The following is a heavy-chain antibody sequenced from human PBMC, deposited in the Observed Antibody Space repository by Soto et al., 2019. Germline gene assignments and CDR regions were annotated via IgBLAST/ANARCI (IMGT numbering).Heavy chain of an antibody. D-gene: IGHD6-13*01. CDR1: GFTFSGSA. CDR2: IRSKANSYAT. J-gene: IGHJ4*02. V-gene: IGHV3-73*01. Sequence: GESLKISCAASGFTFSGSAMHWVRQASGKGLEWVGRIRSKANSYATAYAASVKGRFTISRDDSKNTAYLQMNSLKTEDTAVYYCTRLSDSAAGFDYWGQGTLVTVSS. CDR3: TRLSDSAAGFDY.